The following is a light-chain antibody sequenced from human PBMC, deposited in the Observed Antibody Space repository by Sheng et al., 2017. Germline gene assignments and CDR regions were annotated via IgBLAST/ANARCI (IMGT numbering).Light chain of an antibody. V-gene: IGKV3-20*01. Sequence: EIVLTQSPGTVSLSPGERATLSCRASRSVSGNFLAWYQRKPGQPPRLLIYGASSRATGIPDRFVGSGSGADFNLTISRLEPEDFALYYCQQYGTSIGFTFGPGTKVDLK. CDR2: GAS. CDR3: QQYGTSIGFT. CDR1: RSVSGNF. J-gene: IGKJ3*01.